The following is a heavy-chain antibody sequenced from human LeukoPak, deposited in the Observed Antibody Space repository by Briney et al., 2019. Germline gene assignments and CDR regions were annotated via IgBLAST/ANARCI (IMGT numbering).Heavy chain of an antibody. CDR3: ARSGYSSSCLYY. D-gene: IGHD6-13*01. J-gene: IGHJ4*02. V-gene: IGHV3-7*05. CDR1: GFTFSNYW. CDR2: IKQDGSTK. Sequence: SGKSLSLSCAASGFTFSNYWMTWVRQAPGKGLEWVANIKQDGSTKYYVDSVKGRFTISRDNAKNSLYLQMNSLRAEDTAVYYCARSGYSSSCLYYWAQGTLVTVSS.